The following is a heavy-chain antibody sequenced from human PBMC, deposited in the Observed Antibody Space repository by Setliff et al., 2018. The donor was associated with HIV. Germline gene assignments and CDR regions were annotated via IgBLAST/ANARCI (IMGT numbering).Heavy chain of an antibody. J-gene: IGHJ4*02. V-gene: IGHV4-59*01. CDR1: GASIHSYY. CDR2: IFYNGRI. D-gene: IGHD2-2*01. CDR3: ARSSVRYVDY. Sequence: SETLSLTCSVSGASIHSYYWMWIRQPPGKGLEWIGHIFYNGRIDYTPSLKSRLTISVDTSNNQVSLQLSSLTPADTAVYFCARSSVRYVDYWGPGKLVTVSS.